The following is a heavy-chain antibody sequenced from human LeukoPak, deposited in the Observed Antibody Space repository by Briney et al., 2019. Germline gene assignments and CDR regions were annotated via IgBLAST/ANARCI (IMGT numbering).Heavy chain of an antibody. CDR1: GFTFSPYW. Sequence: GGSLRLSCAASGFTFSPYWMHWVRHAPGKGLVWVSRINTDGRSTDYADSVKGRFTISRDNAKNTLYLQMNSLRAEDTALYYCSRSNWFDPWGQGTLVTVSS. V-gene: IGHV3-74*01. CDR3: SRSNWFDP. J-gene: IGHJ5*02. CDR2: INTDGRST.